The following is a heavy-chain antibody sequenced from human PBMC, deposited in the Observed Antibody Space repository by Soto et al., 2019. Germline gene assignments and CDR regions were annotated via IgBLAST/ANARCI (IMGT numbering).Heavy chain of an antibody. V-gene: IGHV5-10-1*01. CDR1: GYSFAGYW. CDR3: ARQIYDSDTGPNFQYYFDS. D-gene: IGHD3-22*01. CDR2: IDPSGSQT. J-gene: IGHJ4*02. Sequence: GESLKISCKGSGYSFAGYWITWVRQKPGKGLEWMGRIDPSGSQTYYSPSFRGHVTISVTKSITTVFLQWSSLRASDTAMYYCARQIYDSDTGPNFQYYFDSWGQGTPVTVS.